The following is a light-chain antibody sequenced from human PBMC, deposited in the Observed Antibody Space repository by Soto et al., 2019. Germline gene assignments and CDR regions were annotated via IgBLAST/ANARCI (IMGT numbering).Light chain of an antibody. CDR3: TSFTTAYTHV. CDR2: DVT. CDR1: SSDIGRYDY. J-gene: IGLJ1*01. Sequence: QSALTQPASVSGSPGQSITVFCTGTSSDIGRYDYVSWYQQHPGKVPKLLIYDVTNRPSGVSNRFSGSKSGNTASLTISGLQAEDEADYYCTSFTTAYTHVFGTGTKVT. V-gene: IGLV2-14*03.